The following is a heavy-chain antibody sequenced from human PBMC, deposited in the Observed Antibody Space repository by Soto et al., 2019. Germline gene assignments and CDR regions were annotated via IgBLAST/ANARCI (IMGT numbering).Heavy chain of an antibody. CDR2: IRSSGSTI. Sequence: QVQLVESGGDLVKPGGSLRLSCAASGFTFSDYYMCWIRQASGKGLEWVSYIRSSGSTIYYADSVKGRFTIARDNAKNSLYLPMNSLRAEDTAVYYCAREVIAVAGSYFDYWGQGTLVTVSS. J-gene: IGHJ4*02. D-gene: IGHD6-19*01. CDR3: AREVIAVAGSYFDY. CDR1: GFTFSDYY. V-gene: IGHV3-11*01.